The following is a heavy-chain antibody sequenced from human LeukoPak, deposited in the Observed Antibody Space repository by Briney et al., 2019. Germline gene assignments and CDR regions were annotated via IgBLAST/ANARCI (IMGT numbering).Heavy chain of an antibody. V-gene: IGHV3-23*01. Sequence: GGSLRLSCAAPGFTFSSYGMTWVRQAPGKGLEWVSGISGNGGSTYYADSVKGRFTISRDNSKNTLYLQMNSLRAEDTAVYYCAKRGYCSGGSCYHYFDYWGQGTLVTVSS. J-gene: IGHJ4*02. CDR2: ISGNGGST. D-gene: IGHD2-15*01. CDR1: GFTFSSYG. CDR3: AKRGYCSGGSCYHYFDY.